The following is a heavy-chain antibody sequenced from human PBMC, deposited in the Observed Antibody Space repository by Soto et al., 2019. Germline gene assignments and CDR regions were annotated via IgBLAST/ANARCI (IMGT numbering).Heavy chain of an antibody. D-gene: IGHD2-21*02. V-gene: IGHV3-73*01. J-gene: IGHJ2*01. CDR3: TRHAVQYCGGDCYLLPYFDL. CDR2: IRSKANNYAT. Sequence: GSLRLSCAASGFTFSGSAVHWVRQASGKGLEWVGRIRSKANNYATVYAASVKGRFTISRDDSKNTAYLQMNSLKTEDTAVYYCTRHAVQYCGGDCYLLPYFDLWGRGTLVTVSS. CDR1: GFTFSGSA.